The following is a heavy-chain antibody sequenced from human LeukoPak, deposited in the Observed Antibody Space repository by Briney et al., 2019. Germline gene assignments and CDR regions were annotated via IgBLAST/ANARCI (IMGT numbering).Heavy chain of an antibody. CDR2: IYSGGRGTT. J-gene: IGHJ3*02. CDR3: ARDPASSGMAAFEI. D-gene: IGHD3-3*01. CDR1: GFTVSSNY. Sequence: GGSWRLSCAASGFTVSSNYMSWVGQAPGKGLEWVSVIYSGGRGTTYSADSVKGRFTISRDNSKNTVYLQMNSLRAEDTAVYYCARDPASSGMAAFEIGGQATLATVSS. V-gene: IGHV3-53*01.